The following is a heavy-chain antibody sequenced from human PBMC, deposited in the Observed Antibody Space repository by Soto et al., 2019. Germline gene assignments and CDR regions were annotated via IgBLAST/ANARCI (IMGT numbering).Heavy chain of an antibody. CDR1: GGTFSSYA. J-gene: IGHJ6*02. Sequence: SVKVSCKASGGTFSSYAISWVRQAPGQGLEWMGGIIPIFGTANYAQKFQGRVTITADESTSTAYMELSSLRSEDTAVYYCARGVEAVAAPNYGMDVWGQGTTVTVSS. D-gene: IGHD6-19*01. CDR3: ARGVEAVAAPNYGMDV. CDR2: IIPIFGTA. V-gene: IGHV1-69*13.